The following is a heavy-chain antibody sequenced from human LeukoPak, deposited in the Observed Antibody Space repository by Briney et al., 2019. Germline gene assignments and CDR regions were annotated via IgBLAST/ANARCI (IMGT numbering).Heavy chain of an antibody. V-gene: IGHV4-34*01. Sequence: SETLSLTCAVYGGSFSGYYWSWIRQPPGKGLEWIGEINHSGSTNYNPFLKSRVTISVDTSKNQFSLKLSSVTAADTAVYYCARGYCTNGVCSENYYYYYMDVWGKGTTVTVSS. CDR3: ARGYCTNGVCSENYYYYYMDV. CDR2: INHSGST. J-gene: IGHJ6*03. D-gene: IGHD2-8*01. CDR1: GGSFSGYY.